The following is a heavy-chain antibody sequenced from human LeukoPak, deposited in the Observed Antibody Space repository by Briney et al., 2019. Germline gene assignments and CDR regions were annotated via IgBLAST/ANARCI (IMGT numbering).Heavy chain of an antibody. CDR3: ARGYCSSTSCYSYFDY. CDR2: IIPIFGTA. V-gene: IGHV1-69*05. CDR1: GYTFTSFG. J-gene: IGHJ4*02. Sequence: GASVKVSCKASGYTFTSFGISWVRQAPGQGLEWMGGIIPIFGTANYAQKFQGRVTITTDESTSTAYMELSSLRSEDTAVYYCARGYCSSTSCYSYFDYWGQGTLVTVSS. D-gene: IGHD2-2*01.